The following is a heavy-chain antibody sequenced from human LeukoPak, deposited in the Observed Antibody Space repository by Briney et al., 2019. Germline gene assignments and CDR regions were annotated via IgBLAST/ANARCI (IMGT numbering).Heavy chain of an antibody. V-gene: IGHV3-53*01. CDR1: GFIVSSDY. Sequence: GESLRLSCAASGFIVSSDYMNWVRQAPGKGLEWVSVIYNSGATYYADSVKGRFTISRDNSKNTLYLQMNSLRVEDTAVYYCARGNNYWGQGTLVTASS. J-gene: IGHJ4*02. D-gene: IGHD1/OR15-1a*01. CDR2: IYNSGAT. CDR3: ARGNNY.